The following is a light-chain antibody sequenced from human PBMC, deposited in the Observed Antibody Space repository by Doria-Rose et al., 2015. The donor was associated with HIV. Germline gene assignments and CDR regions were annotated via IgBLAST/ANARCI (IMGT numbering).Light chain of an antibody. V-gene: IGKV3-20*01. Sequence: TQSPGTLSLSPGEGATLSCRASQSFSSTYLAWYQQKPGQAPSLLIYDGSTRATGIPDRFSASGSGTDFTLTINSLEPEDFALYYCHQYGTSWTFGQGTKVEI. CDR3: HQYGTSWT. J-gene: IGKJ1*01. CDR1: QSFSSTY. CDR2: DGS.